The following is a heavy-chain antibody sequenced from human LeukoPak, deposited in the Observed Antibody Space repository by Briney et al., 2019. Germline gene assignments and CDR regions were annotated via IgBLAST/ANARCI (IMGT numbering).Heavy chain of an antibody. J-gene: IGHJ4*02. CDR2: IKQDGSEK. Sequence: GGSLRLSCAASGFTFSNYGMSWVRQAPGKGLEWVANIKQDGSEKYYVDSVKGRFTISRDNAKNSLYLQMNSLRAEDTAVYYCATDIYGDHDYWGQGTLVTVSS. CDR3: ATDIYGDHDY. V-gene: IGHV3-7*01. CDR1: GFTFSNYG. D-gene: IGHD4-17*01.